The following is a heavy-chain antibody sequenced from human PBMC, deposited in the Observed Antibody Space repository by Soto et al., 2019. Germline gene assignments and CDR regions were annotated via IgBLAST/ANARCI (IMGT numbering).Heavy chain of an antibody. D-gene: IGHD3-22*01. CDR3: AIEPRDGYGATDDAFDI. J-gene: IGHJ3*02. CDR1: GGTFSSYT. V-gene: IGHV1-69*02. CDR2: IIHIVGIA. Sequence: QVQLVQSGAEVKKPGSSVKVSCKASGGTFSSYTISWVRQAPGQGLEWMGRIIHIVGIANYAQKFQGSVTITADKSTSTAYMELSRLGSEDTAVYYCAIEPRDGYGATDDAFDIWCQGTTVTVSS.